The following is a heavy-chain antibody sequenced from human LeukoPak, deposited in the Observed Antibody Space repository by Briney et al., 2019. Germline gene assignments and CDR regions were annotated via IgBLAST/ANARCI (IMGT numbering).Heavy chain of an antibody. CDR3: AGGPDCSSTSCYGAFGI. D-gene: IGHD2-2*01. CDR2: IYYSGST. V-gene: IGHV4-59*11. Sequence: SETLSLTCTVSGGSISSHYWSWIRQPPGKGLEWIGYIYYSGSTNYNPSLKSRVTISVDTSKNQFSLKLSSVTAADTAVYYCAGGPDCSSTSCYGAFGIWGQGTMVTVSS. CDR1: GGSISSHY. J-gene: IGHJ3*02.